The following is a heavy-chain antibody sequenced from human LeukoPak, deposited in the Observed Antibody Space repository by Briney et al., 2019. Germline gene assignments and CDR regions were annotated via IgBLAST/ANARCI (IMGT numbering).Heavy chain of an antibody. CDR3: AKDIAASGLPRIFDF. J-gene: IGHJ4*02. CDR1: GFTVSSNY. V-gene: IGHV3-53*01. CDR2: IYSSGST. D-gene: IGHD6-13*01. Sequence: TGGSLRLSCAASGFTVSSNYMSWVRQAPGKGLEWVSVIYSSGSTYYADSVKGRFTISRDNSKNTLYLQMNSLSGEDTAIYYCAKDIAASGLPRIFDFWGQGTLVTVSS.